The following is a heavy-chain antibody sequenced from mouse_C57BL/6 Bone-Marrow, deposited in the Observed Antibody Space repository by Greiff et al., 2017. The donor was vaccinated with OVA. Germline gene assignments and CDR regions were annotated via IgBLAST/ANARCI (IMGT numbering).Heavy chain of an antibody. Sequence: VQLQQSDAELVKPGASVKISCKVSGYTFTDHTIHWMKQRPEQGLEWIGYIYPRDGSTKYNEKFTGQATLTADNSSNTAYMQLSSLTSEDSAVYFCAIWDLRNCSLAYWGQGTLVTVSA. CDR1: GYTFTDHT. CDR2: IYPRDGST. V-gene: IGHV1-78*01. CDR3: AIWDLRNCSLAY. D-gene: IGHD4-1*01. J-gene: IGHJ3*01.